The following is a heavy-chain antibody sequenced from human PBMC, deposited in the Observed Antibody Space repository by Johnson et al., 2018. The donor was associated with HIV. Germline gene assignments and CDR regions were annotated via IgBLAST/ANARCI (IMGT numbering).Heavy chain of an antibody. CDR2: ISYDGSNK. Sequence: QMHLVESGGGMVQPGRSLRLLCAASRFSFSNYDMHWVRQAPGKGLEWVALISYDGSNKYYADSVKGRFTISRDNSKNTLYLQMNSLRAEDTAVYYCARDGLAARVVGAFDIWGQGTMVTVSS. CDR1: RFSFSNYD. V-gene: IGHV3-30-3*01. D-gene: IGHD6-13*01. CDR3: ARDGLAARVVGAFDI. J-gene: IGHJ3*02.